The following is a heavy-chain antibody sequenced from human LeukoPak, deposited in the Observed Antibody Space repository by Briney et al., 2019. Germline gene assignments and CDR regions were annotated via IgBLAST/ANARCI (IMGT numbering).Heavy chain of an antibody. V-gene: IGHV4-30-2*03. CDR2: IYKSGST. J-gene: IGHJ4*02. D-gene: IGHD3-22*01. CDR3: ARHPYYQDSSGYYRPLYFDY. Sequence: TLSLTCAVSGGSISSGGHSWNWIRQPPGKGLECIGYIYKSGSTYYNPSLKSRVTISVDKSKNQFSLKLSSVTAADTAVYYRARHPYYQDSSGYYRPLYFDYWGQGTLVTVSS. CDR1: GGSISSGGHS.